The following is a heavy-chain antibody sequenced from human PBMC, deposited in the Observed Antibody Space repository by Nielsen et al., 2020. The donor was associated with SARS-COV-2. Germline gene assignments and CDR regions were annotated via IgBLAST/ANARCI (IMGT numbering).Heavy chain of an antibody. Sequence: GESLKISCAASGFTFSSYSMNWVRQAPGKGLEWVSSISSSSSYIYYADSVKGRFTISRDNAKNSLYLQMNSLRAEDTAVYCCARDVRDIVVVPAAQGDYWGQGTLVTVSS. J-gene: IGHJ4*02. CDR3: ARDVRDIVVVPAAQGDY. V-gene: IGHV3-21*01. D-gene: IGHD2-2*01. CDR2: ISSSSSYI. CDR1: GFTFSSYS.